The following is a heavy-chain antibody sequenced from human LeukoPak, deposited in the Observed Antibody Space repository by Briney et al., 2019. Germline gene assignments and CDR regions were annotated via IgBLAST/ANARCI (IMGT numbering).Heavy chain of an antibody. CDR3: AHSPPIRLFGELSNYFDY. Sequence: SGPTLVNPTQTLTLTCTFSGFSLSTSGVGVGWIRQPPGKALEWLALIYWDDDKRYSPSLKSRLTITKDTSKNQVVLTITNMDPVDTATYYCAHSPPIRLFGELSNYFDYWGQGTLVTVSS. J-gene: IGHJ4*02. CDR1: GFSLSTSGVG. D-gene: IGHD3-10*02. V-gene: IGHV2-5*02. CDR2: IYWDDDK.